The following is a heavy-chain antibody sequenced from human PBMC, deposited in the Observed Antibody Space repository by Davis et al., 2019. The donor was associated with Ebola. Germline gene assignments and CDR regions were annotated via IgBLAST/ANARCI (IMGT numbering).Heavy chain of an antibody. CDR2: ISSSSSYI. CDR1: GFTFSSYS. J-gene: IGHJ4*02. Sequence: GGSLRLSCAASGFTFSSYSMNWVRQAPGKGLEWVSSISSSSSYIYYADSVKGRFTISRDNAKNSLYLQMNSLRAEDTAVYYCAKYDYGDTNFDYWGQGTLVTVSS. D-gene: IGHD4-17*01. CDR3: AKYDYGDTNFDY. V-gene: IGHV3-21*04.